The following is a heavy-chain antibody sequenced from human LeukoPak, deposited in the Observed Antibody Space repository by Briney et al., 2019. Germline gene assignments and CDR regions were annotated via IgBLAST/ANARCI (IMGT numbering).Heavy chain of an antibody. Sequence: GGSLRLSCAASGFTFSDYYMSWIRQAPGKGLEWVSYISSSGSTIYYADSVKGRFTISRDNAKNSLYLQMNSLRAEDTAVYCCARAAMVNYFDYWGQGTLVTVSS. CDR2: ISSSGSTI. V-gene: IGHV3-11*04. CDR3: ARAAMVNYFDY. J-gene: IGHJ4*02. D-gene: IGHD5-18*01. CDR1: GFTFSDYY.